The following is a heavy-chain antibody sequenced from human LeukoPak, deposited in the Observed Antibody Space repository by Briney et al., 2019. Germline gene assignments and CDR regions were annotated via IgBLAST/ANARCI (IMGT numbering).Heavy chain of an antibody. CDR2: IWYDGSNK. D-gene: IGHD4-23*01. V-gene: IGHV3-33*01. CDR1: GFTFSSYG. Sequence: GRSLRLSCAASGFTFSSYGMHWVRQAPGKGLEWVAVIWYDGSNKYYADSVKGRFTISRDNSKNTLYLQMNSLRAEDTAVYYCARHRRWSTHFDYWGQGTLVTVSS. CDR3: ARHRRWSTHFDY. J-gene: IGHJ4*02.